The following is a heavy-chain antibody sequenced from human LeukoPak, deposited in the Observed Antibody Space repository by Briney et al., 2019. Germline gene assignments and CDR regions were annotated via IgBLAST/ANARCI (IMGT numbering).Heavy chain of an antibody. CDR3: ARMEASVYSSGFDLNNAFDI. CDR1: GGSISSSSYY. Sequence: SETLSLTCTVSGGSISSSSYYWGWIRQPPGKGLEWIGSIYYSGSTYYNLSLKSRVTISVDTSKNQFSLKLSSVTAADTAVYYCARMEASVYSSGFDLNNAFDIWGQGTMVTVSS. D-gene: IGHD6-19*01. V-gene: IGHV4-39*07. J-gene: IGHJ3*02. CDR2: IYYSGST.